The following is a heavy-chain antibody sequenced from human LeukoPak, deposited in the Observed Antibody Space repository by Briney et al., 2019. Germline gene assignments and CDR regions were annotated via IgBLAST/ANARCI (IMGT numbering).Heavy chain of an antibody. CDR3: ARASIVGATRSFDY. CDR2: IYTSGST. CDR1: GGSISSGSYY. J-gene: IGHJ4*02. V-gene: IGHV4-61*02. Sequence: SQTLSLTCTVSGGSISSGSYYWSWIRQPAGRGLEWIGRIYTSGSTNYNPSLKSRVTISVDTSKNQFSLKLSSVTAADTGVYYCARASIVGATRSFDYWGQGTLVTVSS. D-gene: IGHD1-26*01.